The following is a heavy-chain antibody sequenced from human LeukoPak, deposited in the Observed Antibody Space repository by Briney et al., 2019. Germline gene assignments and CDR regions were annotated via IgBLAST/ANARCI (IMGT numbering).Heavy chain of an antibody. D-gene: IGHD2-2*02. CDR2: INPNSGGT. CDR1: GYTFTGYY. Sequence: GAAVKVSCKASGYTFTGYYMHWVRQAPGQGLEWMGWINPNSGGTNYAQKFQGRVTMTRDTSISTAYMELSRLRCDDTAVYYCARDQGDSGYQLLYLLDYWGQGPLVTVSS. CDR3: ARDQGDSGYQLLYLLDY. V-gene: IGHV1-2*02. J-gene: IGHJ4*02.